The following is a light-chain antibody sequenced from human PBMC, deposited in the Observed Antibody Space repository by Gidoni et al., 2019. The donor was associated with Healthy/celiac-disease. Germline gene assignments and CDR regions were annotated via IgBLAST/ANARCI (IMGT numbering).Light chain of an antibody. V-gene: IGKV3-11*01. J-gene: IGKJ4*01. CDR1: QSVSSY. CDR3: QQRSNWPSLT. CDR2: DAS. Sequence: EIVLTQSPATLSLSPGERATLSCRASQSVSSYLAWYQQKPGQAPRLLIYDASNRATGIPARFSGSGSGTDFTLTISSLESEDFAVYYCQQRSNWPSLTFGGGTKEEIK.